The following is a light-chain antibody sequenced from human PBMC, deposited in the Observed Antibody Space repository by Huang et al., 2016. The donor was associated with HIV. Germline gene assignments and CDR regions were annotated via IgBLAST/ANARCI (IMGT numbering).Light chain of an antibody. CDR3: QQYNNWLYT. J-gene: IGKJ2*01. V-gene: IGKV3-15*01. CDR2: GAS. Sequence: PGARATLSCRASQSVGSKLAWFQQKPGQAPRLLIHGASTRATGIPARFSGSGSGTEFTLTISSLQSEDFAVYYCQQYNNWLYTFGQGTKLEIK. CDR1: QSVGSK.